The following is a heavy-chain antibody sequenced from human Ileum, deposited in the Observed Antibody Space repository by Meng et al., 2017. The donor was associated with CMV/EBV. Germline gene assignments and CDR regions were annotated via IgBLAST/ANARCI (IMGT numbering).Heavy chain of an antibody. Sequence: GSLRLSCAASGFTFSSYAMSWVRLAPGEGLEWVSSISGSGGSTYYADSVKGRFTISRDNSNNTLYLQMNSLRAEDTAVYYCAKDPYDSGGYYFDYWGQGTLVTVSS. D-gene: IGHD3-22*01. CDR3: AKDPYDSGGYYFDY. J-gene: IGHJ4*02. CDR2: ISGSGGST. CDR1: GFTFSSYA. V-gene: IGHV3-23*01.